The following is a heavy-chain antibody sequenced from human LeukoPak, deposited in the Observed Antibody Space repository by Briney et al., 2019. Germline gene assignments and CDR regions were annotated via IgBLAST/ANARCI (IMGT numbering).Heavy chain of an antibody. CDR1: GFTLSDYY. D-gene: IGHD5-24*01. V-gene: IGHV3-11*01. CDR2: ISDSGSTI. Sequence: GGSLRLSCAASGFTLSDYYMSWIRQAPGKGLEWISYISDSGSTIYYANSVKGRFTISRDNARNSLYLQMSSLRAEDTAVYYCASSQLSRDGYNPIDYWGQGTLVTVSS. J-gene: IGHJ4*02. CDR3: ASSQLSRDGYNPIDY.